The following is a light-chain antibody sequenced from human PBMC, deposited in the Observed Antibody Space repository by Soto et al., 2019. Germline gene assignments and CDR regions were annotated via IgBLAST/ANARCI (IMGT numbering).Light chain of an antibody. J-gene: IGKJ1*01. CDR3: QQYNKWPPWT. V-gene: IGKV3-15*01. CDR1: QSVSSN. Sequence: EIVMTQSPVTLSVSPGERATLSCRASQSVSSNLAWYQQKPGQAPRLLIYGASTRATGIPARFNGGGSGTEFTLTISSLQSEDFAVYFCQQYNKWPPWTFGQGTKVEIK. CDR2: GAS.